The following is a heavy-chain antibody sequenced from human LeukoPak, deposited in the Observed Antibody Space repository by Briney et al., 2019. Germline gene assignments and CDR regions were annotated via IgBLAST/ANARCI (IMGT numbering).Heavy chain of an antibody. J-gene: IGHJ4*02. CDR1: GYTFTGYY. CDR3: AREVRGITGTTYYFDY. D-gene: IGHD1-7*01. Sequence: ASVKVSCKASGYTFTGYYMHWVRQAPGQGLEWMGWINPNSGGTNYAQKFQGRVTMTRDTSISTAYMELSRLRSDDTVVYYCAREVRGITGTTYYFDYWGQGTLVTVSS. V-gene: IGHV1-2*02. CDR2: INPNSGGT.